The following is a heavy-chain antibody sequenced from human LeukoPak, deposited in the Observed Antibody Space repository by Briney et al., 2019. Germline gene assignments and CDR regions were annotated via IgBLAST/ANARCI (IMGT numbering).Heavy chain of an antibody. CDR3: ARIGPVYNWFDP. J-gene: IGHJ5*02. CDR2: INHSGST. V-gene: IGHV4-34*01. Sequence: SETLSLTCAVYGGSLSGYYWSWIRQPPGKGLEWIGEINHSGSTNYNPSLKSRVTISVDTSKNQFSLKLSSVTAADTAAYHCARIGPVYNWFDPWGQGTLVTVSS. CDR1: GGSLSGYY.